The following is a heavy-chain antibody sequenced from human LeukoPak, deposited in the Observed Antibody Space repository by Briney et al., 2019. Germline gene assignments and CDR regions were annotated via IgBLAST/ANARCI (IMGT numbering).Heavy chain of an antibody. D-gene: IGHD1-1*01. J-gene: IGHJ4*02. CDR1: GYTITGYY. CDR3: GRDRHWNQGNFDY. Sequence: GASVRVSCKAFGYTITGYYMHWVRQAPGQGLEWMGWINPNNGGTNSAHKFQGRVTMTRDTSIGTAYMELNRLTYDDTAVYYCGRDRHWNQGNFDYWGQGTLVTVSS. V-gene: IGHV1-2*07. CDR2: INPNNGGT.